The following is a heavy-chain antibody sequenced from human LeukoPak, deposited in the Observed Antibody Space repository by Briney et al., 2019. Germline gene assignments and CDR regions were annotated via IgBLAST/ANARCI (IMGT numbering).Heavy chain of an antibody. D-gene: IGHD3-10*01. Sequence: PGGSLRLSCAASGFTFSSYAMSWVRQAPGKGLEWVSAISGSGGSTYYADSVKGRFTISRDNSKNTLYPQMNSLRAEDTAVYYCAKDRMTYGSGSYFSPGPYYFDYWGQGTLVTVSS. CDR2: ISGSGGST. J-gene: IGHJ4*02. CDR3: AKDRMTYGSGSYFSPGPYYFDY. V-gene: IGHV3-23*01. CDR1: GFTFSSYA.